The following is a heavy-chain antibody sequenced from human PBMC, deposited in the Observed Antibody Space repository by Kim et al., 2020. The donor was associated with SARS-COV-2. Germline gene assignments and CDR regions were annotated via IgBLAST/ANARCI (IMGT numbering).Heavy chain of an antibody. Sequence: ASVKVSCKASGYTFTSYYMHWVRQAPGQGLEWMGIINPSGGSTSYAQKFQGRVTMTRDTSTSTVYMELSSLRSEDTAVYYCAREADTAMVHYYGMDVWGQGTTVTVSS. J-gene: IGHJ6*02. CDR1: GYTFTSYY. CDR2: INPSGGST. D-gene: IGHD5-18*01. V-gene: IGHV1-46*01. CDR3: AREADTAMVHYYGMDV.